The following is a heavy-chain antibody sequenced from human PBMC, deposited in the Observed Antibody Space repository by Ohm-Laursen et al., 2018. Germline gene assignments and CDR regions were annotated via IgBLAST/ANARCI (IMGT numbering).Heavy chain of an antibody. CDR2: INHSGST. D-gene: IGHD5-24*01. CDR3: ARAFRDGYNEY. V-gene: IGHV4-34*01. J-gene: IGHJ4*02. CDR1: GGSFSGYY. Sequence: SETLSLTCAVYGGSFSGYYWSWIRQPPGKGLEWIGEINHSGSTNYNPSLKSRVTISVDTSKNQFSLKLSSVTAAETAVYYCARAFRDGYNEYWGQGTLVTVSS.